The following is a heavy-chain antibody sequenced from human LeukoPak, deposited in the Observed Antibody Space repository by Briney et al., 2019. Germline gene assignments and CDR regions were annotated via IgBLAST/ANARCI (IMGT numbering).Heavy chain of an antibody. CDR1: GFTFSSYG. CDR3: ARGFDRSSWYRAFDY. D-gene: IGHD6-13*01. J-gene: IGHJ4*02. Sequence: GGSLRLSCAASGFTFSSYGMHWVRQAPGKGLEWVAVIWYDGSNKYYADSVKGRFTISRDNSKNTLYLQMNSLRAEGTAVYYCARGFDRSSWYRAFDYWGQGTLVTVSS. V-gene: IGHV3-33*01. CDR2: IWYDGSNK.